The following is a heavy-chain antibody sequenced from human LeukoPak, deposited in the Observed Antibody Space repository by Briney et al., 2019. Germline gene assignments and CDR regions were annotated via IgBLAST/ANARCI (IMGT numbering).Heavy chain of an antibody. J-gene: IGHJ4*02. Sequence: GGSLRLSCAASGFTFSSYSMNWVRQAPGKGLEWVSYISSSSSTIYYADSVKGRFTISRDNAKNSLYLQMNSLRAEDTAVYYCARTDTAMVPYFDYWGQGTLVTVSS. CDR3: ARTDTAMVPYFDY. D-gene: IGHD5-18*01. CDR1: GFTFSSYS. V-gene: IGHV3-48*04. CDR2: ISSSSSTI.